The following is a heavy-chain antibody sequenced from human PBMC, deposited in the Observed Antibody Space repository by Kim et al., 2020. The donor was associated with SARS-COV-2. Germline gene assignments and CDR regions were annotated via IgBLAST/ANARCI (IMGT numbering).Heavy chain of an antibody. Sequence: ASVKVSCKASGYTFTSYGISWVRQAPGQGLEWMGWISAYNGNTNYAQKLQGRVTMTTDTSTSTAYMELRSLRSDDTAVYYCARDLFRYCSSTSCYAGSVYYYYYYGMDVWGQGTTVTVSS. J-gene: IGHJ6*02. CDR1: GYTFTSYG. CDR3: ARDLFRYCSSTSCYAGSVYYYYYYGMDV. V-gene: IGHV1-18*01. D-gene: IGHD2-2*01. CDR2: ISAYNGNT.